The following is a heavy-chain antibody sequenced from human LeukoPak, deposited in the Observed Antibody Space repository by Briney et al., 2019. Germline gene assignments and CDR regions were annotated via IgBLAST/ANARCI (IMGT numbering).Heavy chain of an antibody. CDR1: GDSISSHKW. J-gene: IGHJ4*02. Sequence: SGTLSLTCTVSGDSISSHKWWWCWVRQPPGKGLEWIGETSHSGSTSYNPSLKSRVTIAADMSKNQFSLSLTSVTAADTAVYYCARGANYNWDSWGQGTLVTVSS. V-gene: IGHV4-4*02. D-gene: IGHD1-20*01. CDR3: ARGANYNWDS. CDR2: TSHSGST.